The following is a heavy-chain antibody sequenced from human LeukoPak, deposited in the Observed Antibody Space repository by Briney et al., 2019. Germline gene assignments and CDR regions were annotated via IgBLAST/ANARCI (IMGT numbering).Heavy chain of an antibody. D-gene: IGHD3-9*01. CDR2: INSDGSST. V-gene: IGHV3-74*01. CDR1: GFTFSSYW. Sequence: GGSLRLSCAASGFTFSSYWMHWVRQAPGKGLVWVSRINSDGSSTSYADSVKGRFTISRDNAKNTLYLQMNSLRAEDTAVYYCARANRDALLTTQGPLDYWGQGTLVTVSS. CDR3: ARANRDALLTTQGPLDY. J-gene: IGHJ4*02.